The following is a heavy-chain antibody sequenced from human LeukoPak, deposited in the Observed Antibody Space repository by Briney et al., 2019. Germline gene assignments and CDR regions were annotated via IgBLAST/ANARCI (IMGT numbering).Heavy chain of an antibody. CDR3: ARAKPVVTMVRGVIIHRNWFDP. D-gene: IGHD3-10*01. J-gene: IGHJ5*02. Sequence: ASVKVSCKASGYTFTRYGISWVRQAPGQGLEWMGWISAYNGNTNYAQKLQGRVTMTTDTSTSTAYMELRSLRSDDTAVYYCARAKPVVTMVRGVIIHRNWFDPWGQGTLVTVSS. V-gene: IGHV1-18*01. CDR1: GYTFTRYG. CDR2: ISAYNGNT.